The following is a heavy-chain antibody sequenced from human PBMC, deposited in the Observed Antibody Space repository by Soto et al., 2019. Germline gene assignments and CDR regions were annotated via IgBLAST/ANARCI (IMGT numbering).Heavy chain of an antibody. V-gene: IGHV3-9*01. CDR1: GFTFDDYA. D-gene: IGHD5-18*01. Sequence: HPGGSLRLSCAASGFTFDDYAMHWVRQAPGKGLEWVSGISWNSGSIGYADSVKGRFTISRDNAKNSLYLQMNSLRAEDTALYYCAKDRRARYSYGPDYYYGMDVWGQGTTVTVSS. CDR3: AKDRRARYSYGPDYYYGMDV. J-gene: IGHJ6*02. CDR2: ISWNSGSI.